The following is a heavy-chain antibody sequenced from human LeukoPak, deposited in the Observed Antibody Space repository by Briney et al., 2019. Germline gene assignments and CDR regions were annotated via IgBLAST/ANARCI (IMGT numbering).Heavy chain of an antibody. CDR3: ARDYYDSSGYPFCDY. CDR2: IYTSGST. J-gene: IGHJ4*02. Sequence: SETLSLTCTVSGGSISSYYWSWIRQPAGKGPEWIGRIYTSGSTTYNPSLKSRVTMSADTSKNQLSLKLSSVTAADTAVYYCARDYYDSSGYPFCDYWGQGTLVTVSS. V-gene: IGHV4-4*07. D-gene: IGHD3-22*01. CDR1: GGSISSYY.